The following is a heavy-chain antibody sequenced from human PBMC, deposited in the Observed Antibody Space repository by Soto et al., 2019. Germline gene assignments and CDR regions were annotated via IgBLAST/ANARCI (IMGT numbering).Heavy chain of an antibody. CDR2: IYHSGST. V-gene: IGHV4-30-4*01. Sequence: PSETLSLTCSVSGGSISSGYYYWSWIRQPPGKGLEWIGNIYHSGSTYYNPSLKSRVIISVDTSKNQFSLKLSSVTAADTAVYYCARELITMVRGVISGIDYWGQGTLVTIS. CDR3: ARELITMVRGVISGIDY. D-gene: IGHD3-10*01. CDR1: GGSISSGYYY. J-gene: IGHJ4*02.